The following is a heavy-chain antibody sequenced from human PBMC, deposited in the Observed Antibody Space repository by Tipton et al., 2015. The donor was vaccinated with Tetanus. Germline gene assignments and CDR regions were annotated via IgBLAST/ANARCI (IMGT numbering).Heavy chain of an antibody. J-gene: IGHJ6*02. V-gene: IGHV4-39*02. CDR3: ARLSIAATGTYGLTFYYGMDV. CDR1: GGSISSSSSY. D-gene: IGHD6-13*01. Sequence: TLSLTCTVSGGSISSSSSYWGWIRQSPGKGLEWIGSIDYSGYTYYKPSLQSRVTVSVDTSKNHFSLKLSSVTAADTAVYYCARLSIAATGTYGLTFYYGMDVWGPGTTVTVSS. CDR2: IDYSGYT.